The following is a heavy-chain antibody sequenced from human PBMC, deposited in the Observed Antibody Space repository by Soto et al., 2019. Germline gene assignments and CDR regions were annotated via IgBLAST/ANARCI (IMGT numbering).Heavy chain of an antibody. CDR3: ATSSGSAYGMDV. D-gene: IGHD3-10*01. J-gene: IGHJ6*02. CDR2: IYHTGTT. CDR1: AGSISTTNW. V-gene: IGHV4-4*02. Sequence: SETLSLTCAVSAGSISTTNWYVWVRQPPGMGLEWIGEIYHTGTTTYNPSLKSRVTMSVDTSKNQFSLRLSFVTAADTAVYYCATSSGSAYGMDVWGQGTTVTGLL.